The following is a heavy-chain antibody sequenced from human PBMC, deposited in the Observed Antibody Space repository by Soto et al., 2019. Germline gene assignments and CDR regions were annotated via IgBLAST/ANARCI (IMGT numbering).Heavy chain of an antibody. D-gene: IGHD2-2*01. CDR1: GCSIRSSGYY. Sequence: QLQLQESGPGLLKPSETLSLTCTVSGCSIRSSGYYWGWIRRPPGMGLEWIGSIFHSGSTLYTPSLNGRVTISVDTSKNQFSLKMTSVTAADTAVYYCARHATYCSSNSCYEFDFWGQGSLVTVSS. J-gene: IGHJ4*02. V-gene: IGHV4-39*01. CDR3: ARHATYCSSNSCYEFDF. CDR2: IFHSGST.